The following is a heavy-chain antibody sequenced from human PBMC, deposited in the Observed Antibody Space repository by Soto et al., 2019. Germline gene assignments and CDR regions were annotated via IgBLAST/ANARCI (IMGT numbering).Heavy chain of an antibody. CDR2: MNVNTDST. D-gene: IGHD1-1*01. J-gene: IGHJ5*02. Sequence: QVQLVQSGAEMKQPGASVKVSCKARGLTFTTNDIHWVRQAPGQRLEWMGWMNVNTDSTDSAEDFEGRLTMTSNTSIITAYLELTDLTSEDTSDYYFAREVVEVTSICLDPCGQGTHLTVSS. CDR3: AREVVEVTSICLDP. CDR1: GLTFTTND. V-gene: IGHV1-8*02.